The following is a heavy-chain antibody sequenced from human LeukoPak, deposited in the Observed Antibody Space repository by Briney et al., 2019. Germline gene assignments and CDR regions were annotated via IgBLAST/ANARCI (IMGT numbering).Heavy chain of an antibody. D-gene: IGHD2-2*01. V-gene: IGHV3-30*03. CDR1: GFTFSSYG. CDR3: ARVSCSSTSCSLPYY. J-gene: IGHJ4*02. CDR2: MSYDGSNK. Sequence: GGSLRLSCAASGFTFSSYGMHWVRQAPGKGLEWVAVMSYDGSNKYYADSVKGRFTISRDNSNNTLYLQMNSLRAEDTAVYYCARVSCSSTSCSLPYYWGQGTLVTVSS.